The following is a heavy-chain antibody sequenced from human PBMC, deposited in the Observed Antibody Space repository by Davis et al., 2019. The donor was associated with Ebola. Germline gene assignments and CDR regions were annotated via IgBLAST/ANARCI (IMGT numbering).Heavy chain of an antibody. D-gene: IGHD2-2*01. J-gene: IGHJ1*01. V-gene: IGHV3-48*02. Sequence: GESLKISCAASGFTFSSYSMNWIRQAPGKGLEWVSYISGSASYTNYADSVKGRFTISRDNAKNSLYLQMNSLRDEDTAVYYCARDDCSSTSCNRAYFQHWGQGTLVTVSS. CDR1: GFTFSSYS. CDR2: ISGSASYT. CDR3: ARDDCSSTSCNRAYFQH.